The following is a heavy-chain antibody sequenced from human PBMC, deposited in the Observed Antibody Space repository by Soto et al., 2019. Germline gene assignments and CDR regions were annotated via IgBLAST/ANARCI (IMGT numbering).Heavy chain of an antibody. CDR1: GGSITSGNSYS. Sequence: SETLSLTCAVSGGSITSGNSYSWSWIRQPPGKGLEWIGSISHTGSTSYNPSLKSRLTISVDKSKNQFSLRLSSVTAADMAVYYCARAVAPYFGTWFDPWGQGILVTVSS. D-gene: IGHD3-10*01. CDR3: ARAVAPYFGTWFDP. V-gene: IGHV4-30-2*01. J-gene: IGHJ5*02. CDR2: ISHTGST.